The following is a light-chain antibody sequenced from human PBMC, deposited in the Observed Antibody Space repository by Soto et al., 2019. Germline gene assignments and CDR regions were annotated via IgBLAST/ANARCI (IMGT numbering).Light chain of an antibody. CDR2: EGS. V-gene: IGLV2-23*03. Sequence: QSALTQPASVSGSPGQSITISCTGTSSDVGSYNLVSWYQPHPGKAPKLMLYEGSKRPSGVSNRFSGSKSGNTASLTISGLQAEDAADYYCFSYAGSSTFVVFGGGTKLTVL. CDR3: FSYAGSSTFVV. J-gene: IGLJ2*01. CDR1: SSDVGSYNL.